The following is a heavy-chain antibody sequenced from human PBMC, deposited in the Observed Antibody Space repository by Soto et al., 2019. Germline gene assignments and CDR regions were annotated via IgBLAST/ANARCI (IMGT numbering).Heavy chain of an antibody. J-gene: IGHJ4*01. CDR3: AKSGGEFGGVDY. V-gene: IGHV3-30*18. CDR2: ISYDGSNK. Sequence: GGSLRLSCAASGFTFSSYGMHWVRQAPGKGLEWVAVISYDGSNKYYADSVKGRFTISRDNSKNTLYLQMNSLRAEDTAVYYCAKSGGEFGGVDYWGHGTLVTVSS. D-gene: IGHD3-10*01. CDR1: GFTFSSYG.